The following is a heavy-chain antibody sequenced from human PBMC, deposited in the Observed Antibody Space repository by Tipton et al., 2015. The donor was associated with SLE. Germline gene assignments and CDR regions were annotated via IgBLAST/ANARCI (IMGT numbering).Heavy chain of an antibody. CDR3: AGLRDEPYAFDI. D-gene: IGHD1-14*01. CDR1: GGSFSGYY. Sequence: TLSLTCAVYGGSFSGYYWGWIRQPPGKGLEWIGSIYHSGSTYYNPSLKSRVTISVDTSKNQFSLKLSSVTAADTAVYYCAGLRDEPYAFDIWGQGTMVTVSS. CDR2: IYHSGST. J-gene: IGHJ3*02. V-gene: IGHV4-34*01.